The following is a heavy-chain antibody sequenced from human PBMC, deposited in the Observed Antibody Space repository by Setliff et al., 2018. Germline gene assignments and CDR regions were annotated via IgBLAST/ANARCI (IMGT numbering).Heavy chain of an antibody. D-gene: IGHD3-10*01. CDR1: GVTVSAYD. CDR2: LDNDGST. CDR3: RLWFGELLRDY. V-gene: IGHV3-53*01. Sequence: GGSLRLSCAASGVTVSAYDMSWVRQAPGKGLEWVSLLDNDGSTYYSDSVKGRFTISRGTSKNTLYLRMSSLRTEDTAMYYCRLWFGELLRDYWGQGTLVTVSS. J-gene: IGHJ4*02.